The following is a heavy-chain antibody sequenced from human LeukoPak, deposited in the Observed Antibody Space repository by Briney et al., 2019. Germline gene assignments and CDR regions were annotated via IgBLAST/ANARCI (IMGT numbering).Heavy chain of an antibody. J-gene: IGHJ4*02. D-gene: IGHD4-23*01. CDR3: ASLSSTVVILGTGYFDY. V-gene: IGHV1-69*13. CDR1: GGTFSSYA. Sequence: SVKVSCKASGGTFSSYAISWVRQAPGQGLEWMGGIIPIFGTANYAQKFQGRVTITADESTSTAYMELSSLRSEDTAVYYCASLSSTVVILGTGYFDYWGQGTLVTVSS. CDR2: IIPIFGTA.